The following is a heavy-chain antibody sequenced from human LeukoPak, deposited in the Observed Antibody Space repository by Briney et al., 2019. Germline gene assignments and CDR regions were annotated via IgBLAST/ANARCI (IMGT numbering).Heavy chain of an antibody. V-gene: IGHV4-59*08. CDR1: GGSISSYY. CDR2: IYYSGST. CDR3: ARHQSGTNWFDP. D-gene: IGHD1-7*01. Sequence: SETLSLSCAVSGGSISSYYWSWIRQPPGKGLEWIAHIYYSGSTNYNPSLKSRVTISVDTSKNQFSLKLSSVTAADTAVFYCARHQSGTNWFDPWGQGTLVTVSS. J-gene: IGHJ5*02.